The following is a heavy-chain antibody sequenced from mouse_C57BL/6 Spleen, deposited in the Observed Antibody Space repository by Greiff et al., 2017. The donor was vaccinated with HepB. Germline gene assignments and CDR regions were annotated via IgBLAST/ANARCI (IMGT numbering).Heavy chain of an antibody. Sequence: EVQVVESGGDLVKPGGSLKLSCAASGFTFSSYGMSWVRQTPDKRLEWVATISSGGSYTYYPDSVKGRFTISRDNAKNTLYLQMSSLKSEDTAMYYCARQGITTDYAMDYWGQGTSVTVSS. CDR3: ARQGITTDYAMDY. CDR1: GFTFSSYG. D-gene: IGHD2-4*01. CDR2: ISSGGSYT. J-gene: IGHJ4*01. V-gene: IGHV5-6*01.